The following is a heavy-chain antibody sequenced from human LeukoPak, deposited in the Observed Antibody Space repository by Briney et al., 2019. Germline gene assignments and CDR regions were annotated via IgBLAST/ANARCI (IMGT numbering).Heavy chain of an antibody. D-gene: IGHD6-19*01. Sequence: ASVKVSCKASGGTFSSYAISWVRQAPGQGLEWMGRIIPIFGTANYAQKFQGRVTITTDESTSTAYVELSSLRSEDTAVYYCARVPPPWLAYYFDYWGQGTLVTVSS. CDR2: IIPIFGTA. V-gene: IGHV1-69*05. J-gene: IGHJ4*02. CDR1: GGTFSSYA. CDR3: ARVPPPWLAYYFDY.